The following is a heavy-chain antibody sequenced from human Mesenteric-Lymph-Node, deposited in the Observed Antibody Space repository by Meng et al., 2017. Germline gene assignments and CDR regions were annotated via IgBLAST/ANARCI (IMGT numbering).Heavy chain of an antibody. Sequence: TLSLTCTVSGGSISSSSYYWSWIRQPAGKGLEWIGRIYTSGSTNYNPSLKSRVTISVDTSKNQFSLKLSSVTAADTAVYYCARGYIYCSGGSCYSPIAFDIWGQGTMVTVSS. CDR3: ARGYIYCSGGSCYSPIAFDI. CDR2: IYTSGST. CDR1: GGSISSSSYY. J-gene: IGHJ3*02. V-gene: IGHV4-61*02. D-gene: IGHD2-15*01.